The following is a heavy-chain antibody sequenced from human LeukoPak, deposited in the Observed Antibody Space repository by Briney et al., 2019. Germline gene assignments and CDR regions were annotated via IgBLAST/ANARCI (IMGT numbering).Heavy chain of an antibody. CDR1: GFTFSSYE. Sequence: GGSLRLSCAASGFTFSSYEMNWVRQAPGKGLEWVAVISYDGSNKYYADSVKGRFTISRDNSKNTLYLQMNSLRAEDTAVYYCASVSYGDLSEFDYWGQGTLVTVSS. CDR3: ASVSYGDLSEFDY. D-gene: IGHD4-17*01. CDR2: ISYDGSNK. V-gene: IGHV3-30*04. J-gene: IGHJ4*02.